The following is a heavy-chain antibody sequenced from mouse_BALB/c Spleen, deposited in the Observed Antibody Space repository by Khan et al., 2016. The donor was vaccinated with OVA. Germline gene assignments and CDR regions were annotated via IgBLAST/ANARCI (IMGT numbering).Heavy chain of an antibody. J-gene: IGHJ3*01. CDR2: IDPASGNI. CDR3: VSPNWFAY. CDR1: GFTIKDTY. V-gene: IGHV14-3*02. Sequence: VQLKQSGAELVKPGASVKLSCTASGFTIKDTYMHWVKQRPEQGLEWIGRIDPASGNIKYDPTFQGKATITADTSSNPAYLQLSSLTSEDTAVYYCVSPNWFAYGGRGTLDTVSA.